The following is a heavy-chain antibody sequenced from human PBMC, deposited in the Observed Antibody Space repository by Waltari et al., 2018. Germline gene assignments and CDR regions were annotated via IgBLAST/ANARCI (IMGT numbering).Heavy chain of an antibody. D-gene: IGHD3-3*01. CDR3: TRDRFKTD. V-gene: IGHV3-49*03. CDR2: IRSKAYGGTT. Sequence: EVQLVVSGAGLVQLGRSLRLSCTASGCTLCDYAIGWFRQAPGKGLEWVGFIRSKAYGGTTEYAASVKGRFTISRDDSKSIAYLQMNSLKTEDTAVYYCTRDRFKTDWGQGTLVTVSS. CDR1: GCTLCDYA. J-gene: IGHJ4*02.